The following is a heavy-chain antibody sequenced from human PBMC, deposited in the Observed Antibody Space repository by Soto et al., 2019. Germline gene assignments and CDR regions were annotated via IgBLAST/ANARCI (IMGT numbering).Heavy chain of an antibody. J-gene: IGHJ4*02. Sequence: PGGSLRLSCAASGFTFDTYAMHWVRQAPGKGLEWVAVISYDGSNQFYAGSVKGRFTVSRDNSKNTLYLQVNSLRNDDTAVYYCTRGLLTDFFDYWGQGALVTVPQ. CDR2: ISYDGSNQ. V-gene: IGHV3-30-3*01. CDR1: GFTFDTYA. CDR3: TRGLLTDFFDY.